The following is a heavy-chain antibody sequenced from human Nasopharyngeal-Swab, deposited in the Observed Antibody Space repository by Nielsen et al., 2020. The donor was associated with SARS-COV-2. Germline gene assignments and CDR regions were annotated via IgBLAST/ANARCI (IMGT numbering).Heavy chain of an antibody. CDR3: TRDRIVNTAMVRTLSGSDH. J-gene: IGHJ4*02. CDR1: GFTFNSYT. Sequence: GESLKISCAASGFTFNSYTMTWVRQAPGKGLEWVSSIISSSSYIYYADSVKGRFTISRDNAKKSVFLQMTSLRVEDTAVYYCTRDRIVNTAMVRTLSGSDHWGQGTQVTVTS. V-gene: IGHV3-21*01. CDR2: IISSSSYI. D-gene: IGHD5-18*01.